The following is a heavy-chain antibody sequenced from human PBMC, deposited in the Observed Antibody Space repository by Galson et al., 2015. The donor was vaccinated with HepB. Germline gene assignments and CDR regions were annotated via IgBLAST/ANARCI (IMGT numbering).Heavy chain of an antibody. V-gene: IGHV3-21*01. CDR3: AKDGVDKEWQLAGYFDY. J-gene: IGHJ4*02. Sequence: SLRLSCAASGFSFTSYTMNWVRQAPGKGLEWVSSISSSSAYIYYADSVKGRFTISRDNAKNTLYLQMNSLRAEDTAVYYCAKDGVDKEWQLAGYFDYWGQGTLVTVSS. CDR1: GFSFTSYT. D-gene: IGHD6-13*01. CDR2: ISSSSAYI.